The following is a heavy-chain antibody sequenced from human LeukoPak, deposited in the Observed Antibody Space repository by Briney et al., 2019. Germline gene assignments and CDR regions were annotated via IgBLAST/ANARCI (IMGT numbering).Heavy chain of an antibody. V-gene: IGHV3-23*01. J-gene: IGHJ4*02. CDR3: AKGGSGHSVGGSCYYDY. CDR2: ISGSGGST. D-gene: IGHD2-15*01. CDR1: GFTFSSYA. Sequence: PGGSLRLSCAASGFTFSSYAMSWVRQAPGKGLEWVSAISGSGGSTYYADPVKGRFTISRDNSKNTLYLQMNSLRAEDTAVYYCAKGGSGHSVGGSCYYDYWGQGTLVTVSS.